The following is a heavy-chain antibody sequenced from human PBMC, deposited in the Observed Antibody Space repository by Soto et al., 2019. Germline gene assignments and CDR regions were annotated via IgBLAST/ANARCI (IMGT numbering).Heavy chain of an antibody. CDR3: ARGNYDILTGYDY. J-gene: IGHJ4*02. CDR1: GFTVSTYG. Sequence: PGGSLRLSCAVSGFTVSTYGMHWVRQAPGKGLEWVAVIWYDGSNKYYADSVKGRFTISRDNSKNTLYLQMNSLRAEDTAVYYCARGNYDILTGYDYWGQGTLVTVSS. CDR2: IWYDGSNK. D-gene: IGHD3-9*01. V-gene: IGHV3-33*08.